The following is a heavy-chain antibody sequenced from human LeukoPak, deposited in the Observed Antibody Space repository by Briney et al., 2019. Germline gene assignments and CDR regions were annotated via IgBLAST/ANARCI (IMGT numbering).Heavy chain of an antibody. CDR3: ARDRGPGYCSSTSCPAVDWFDP. CDR1: GGSLSSYY. V-gene: IGHV4-59*12. J-gene: IGHJ5*02. CDR2: IYYSGST. Sequence: SETLSLTCTVSGGSLSSYYWSWIRQPPGKGLEWIGYIYYSGSTNYNPSLKSRVTISVDTSKNQFSLKLSSVTAADTAVYYCARDRGPGYCSSTSCPAVDWFDPWGQGTLVTVSS. D-gene: IGHD2-2*01.